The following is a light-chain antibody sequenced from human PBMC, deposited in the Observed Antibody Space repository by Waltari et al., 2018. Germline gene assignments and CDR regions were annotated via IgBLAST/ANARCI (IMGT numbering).Light chain of an antibody. Sequence: EIVMTQSPATLSVSTGERATLSCRASQSVSSNLAWYQQKPGQAPRLLIYGASTWATGIPARFSGSGSGTEFTLTISSLQSEDFAVYYCQQYNNWPRTFGQGTKVEIK. CDR1: QSVSSN. CDR3: QQYNNWPRT. CDR2: GAS. J-gene: IGKJ1*01. V-gene: IGKV3-15*01.